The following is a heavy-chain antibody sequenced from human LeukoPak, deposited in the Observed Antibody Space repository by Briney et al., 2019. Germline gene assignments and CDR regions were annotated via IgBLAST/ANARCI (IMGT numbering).Heavy chain of an antibody. V-gene: IGHV3-23*01. J-gene: IGHJ3*02. CDR2: IFGGGGGT. CDR1: GSTFRNYV. CDR3: AKVHFYISGSSHDAFDI. Sequence: SGGGLRLSCAASGSTFRNYVMSWVRQAPGKGLEWVSSIFGGGGGTSYADSVRGRITISRDNSRNTLYLKMNSLRAGDTAVYYCAKVHFYISGSSHDAFDIWGQGTMVTVSS. D-gene: IGHD3-10*01.